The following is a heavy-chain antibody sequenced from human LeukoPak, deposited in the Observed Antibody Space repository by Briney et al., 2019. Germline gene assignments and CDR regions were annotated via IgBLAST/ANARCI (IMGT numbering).Heavy chain of an antibody. CDR3: ARDDRWNDGVGFDY. V-gene: IGHV3-53*01. D-gene: IGHD1-1*01. J-gene: IGHJ4*02. CDR2: IFSDGRT. CDR1: GVTGSSSY. Sequence: GGSLRLSCAASGVTGSSSYMSWVRQAPGKGLEWVSVIFSDGRTYYADSVKGRFTISRDNSKNTLYLQMNSLRAEDTAVYYCARDDRWNDGVGFDYWGQGTLVTVS.